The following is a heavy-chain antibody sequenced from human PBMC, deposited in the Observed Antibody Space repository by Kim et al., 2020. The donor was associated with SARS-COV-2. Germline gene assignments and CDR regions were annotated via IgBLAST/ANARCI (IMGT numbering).Heavy chain of an antibody. CDR2: ITGTGGGT. V-gene: IGHV3-23*01. CDR3: AKIRGSWNSVFDY. D-gene: IGHD1-7*01. CDR1: GFTFSSYA. J-gene: IGHJ4*02. Sequence: GGSLRLSCVASGFTFSSYAMGWVRQAPGKGLEWVSTITGTGGGTYYADSVKGRFTISRDNSKNTLYLQMDSLRADDTAVYYCAKIRGSWNSVFDYWGQGT.